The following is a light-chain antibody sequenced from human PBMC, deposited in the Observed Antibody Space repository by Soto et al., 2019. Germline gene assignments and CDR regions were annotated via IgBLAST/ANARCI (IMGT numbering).Light chain of an antibody. CDR1: SSDVGGYNY. CDR2: EVS. CDR3: SSYTSSSTPYVV. V-gene: IGLV2-14*01. J-gene: IGLJ2*01. Sequence: QSALTQPASVSGSPGQSITISCTGTSSDVGGYNYVSWYHQHPDKAPKLMIYEVSNRPSGVSNRFSGSKSGNTASLTISGLQAEDEADYYCSSYTSSSTPYVVFGGGTKLTVL.